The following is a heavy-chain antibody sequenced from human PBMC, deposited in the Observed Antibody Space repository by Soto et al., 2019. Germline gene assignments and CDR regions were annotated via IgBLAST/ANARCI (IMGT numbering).Heavy chain of an antibody. CDR3: ARADYDSSGYLIDY. CDR2: IYYTGST. J-gene: IGHJ4*02. Sequence: SETLSLTCTVSGGSISSGDYYWSWIRQPPGKGLEWIGYIYYTGSTYYNPSLKSRVTISVDTSKNQFSLKLSSVTTADTAVYYCARADYDSSGYLIDYWGQGTLVTVSS. V-gene: IGHV4-30-4*01. D-gene: IGHD3-22*01. CDR1: GGSISSGDYY.